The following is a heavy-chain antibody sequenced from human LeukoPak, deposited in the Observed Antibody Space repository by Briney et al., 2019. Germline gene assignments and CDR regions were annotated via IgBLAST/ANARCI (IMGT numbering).Heavy chain of an antibody. CDR2: VNPGDPET. CDR3: AKRGDDSSLVAFDV. CDR1: GYRFTNYW. Sequence: GESLKISCKGSGYRFTNYWIGWVRQMPGKGLEWMGIVNPGDPETRYSPSFQGQVTISADTSITTAYLQWSSLKASDNGMYYCAKRGDDSSLVAFDVWGQGTMVTVSS. V-gene: IGHV5-51*01. J-gene: IGHJ3*01. D-gene: IGHD5-12*01.